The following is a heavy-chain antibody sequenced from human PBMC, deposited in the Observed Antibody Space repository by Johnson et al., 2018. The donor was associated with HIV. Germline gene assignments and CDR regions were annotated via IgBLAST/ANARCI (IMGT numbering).Heavy chain of an antibody. J-gene: IGHJ3*01. CDR1: GFTVSSSY. Sequence: VQLVESGGGLVQPGGSLRLSCAASGFTVSSSYMSWVRQAPGKGLEWVSVIYSGGSTYYADSVKGRFTISRDNSKNTLYLQMNSLRAEDTAVYYCARAPLGYCSSSTCITDAFDVWGQGTMVTVSS. CDR2: IYSGGST. V-gene: IGHV3-66*01. D-gene: IGHD2-2*01. CDR3: ARAPLGYCSSSTCITDAFDV.